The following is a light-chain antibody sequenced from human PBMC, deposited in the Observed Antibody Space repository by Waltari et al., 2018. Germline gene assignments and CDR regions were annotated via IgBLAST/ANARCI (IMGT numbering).Light chain of an antibody. CDR3: AAWDDSPSGHVV. CDR2: TDA. J-gene: IGLJ2*01. V-gene: IGLV1-47*02. Sequence: VLTPPPSASRPPGPTVTISRYGRCSNRRSPYASLYQQLPGTAPKLLMYTDAQRAAGVPDRVSAAKSGTSASLAISGLRSEDEADYYCAAWDDSPSGHVVFGGGTKLTVL. CDR1: CSNRRSPY.